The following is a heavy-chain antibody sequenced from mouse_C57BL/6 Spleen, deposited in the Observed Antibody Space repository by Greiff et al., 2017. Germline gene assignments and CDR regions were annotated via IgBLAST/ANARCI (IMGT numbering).Heavy chain of an antibody. D-gene: IGHD3-2*02. V-gene: IGHV1-7*01. J-gene: IGHJ3*01. Sequence: QVQLQQSGAELAKPGASVKLSCKASGYTFTSYWMHWVKQRPGQGLEWIGYINPSSGYTKYNQKFKGKATLTADKSSSTAYMQLSRLTVEDAAVYYCAREEGGSSGYRWFAYGGQGTLVTVSA. CDR2: INPSSGYT. CDR3: AREEGGSSGYRWFAY. CDR1: GYTFTSYW.